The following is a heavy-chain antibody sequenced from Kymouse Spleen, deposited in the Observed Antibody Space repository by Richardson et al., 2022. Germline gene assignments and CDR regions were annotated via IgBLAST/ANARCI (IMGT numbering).Heavy chain of an antibody. V-gene: IGHV3-20*d01. CDR2: INWNGGST. CDR1: GFTFDDYG. Sequence: EVQLVESGGGVVRPGGSLRLSCAASGFTFDDYGMSWVRQAPGKGLEWVSGINWNGGSTGYADSVKGRFTISRDNAKNSLYLQMNSLRAEDTALYYCARVRYDILTGYYYYYGMDVWGQGTTVTVSS. D-gene: IGHD3-9*01. J-gene: IGHJ6*02. CDR3: ARVRYDILTGYYYYYGMDV.